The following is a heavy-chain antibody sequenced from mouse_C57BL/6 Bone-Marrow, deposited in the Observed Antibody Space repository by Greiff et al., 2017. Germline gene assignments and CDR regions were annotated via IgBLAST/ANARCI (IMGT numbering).Heavy chain of an antibody. CDR2: ITPSTGGT. D-gene: IGHD2-4*01. V-gene: IGHV1-42*01. Sequence: VQLKESGPELVKPWASVKISCKASGYSFTGYYMNWVKQSPEKSLEWIGEITPSTGGTTYNQKFKAKATLTVDKSSSTAYMQLKSLTSEDSAVYYCARGDYDWYFDVWGTGTTVTVAS. CDR1: GYSFTGYY. CDR3: ARGDYDWYFDV. J-gene: IGHJ1*03.